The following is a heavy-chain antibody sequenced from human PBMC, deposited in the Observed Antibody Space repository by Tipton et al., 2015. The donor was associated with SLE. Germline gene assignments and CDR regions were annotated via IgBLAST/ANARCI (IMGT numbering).Heavy chain of an antibody. CDR3: ARDCTTGVCYTTSFDY. V-gene: IGHV4-34*01. CDR1: GGSFSGYF. D-gene: IGHD2-8*01. CDR2: INHSGST. Sequence: TLSLTCAVYGGSFSGYFWTWIRQPPGKGLEWIGEINHSGSTNYNPSLKRRVTGSVDPPKNQFSLRLSSVTAADTAVYYCARDCTTGVCYTTSFDYWGQGTLVTVSP. J-gene: IGHJ4*02.